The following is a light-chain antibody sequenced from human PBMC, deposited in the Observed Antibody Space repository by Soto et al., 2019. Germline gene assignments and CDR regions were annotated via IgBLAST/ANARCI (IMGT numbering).Light chain of an antibody. CDR1: QSVSSTY. CDR3: QQYGSSPRT. Sequence: EIVLTQSPGTLSLSPGERATLSCRASQSVSSTYLAWYQQKPGQAPRRLIYGASSRATGIPDRFSGSGSGTDFSLTISRLEPEDFAVYYCQQYGSSPRTFGQVTKVEIK. V-gene: IGKV3-20*01. J-gene: IGKJ1*01. CDR2: GAS.